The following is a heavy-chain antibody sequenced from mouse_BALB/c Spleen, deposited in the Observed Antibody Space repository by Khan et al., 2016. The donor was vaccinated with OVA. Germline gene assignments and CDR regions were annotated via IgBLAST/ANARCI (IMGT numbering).Heavy chain of an antibody. D-gene: IGHD1-1*01. Sequence: EVELVESGGGLVKPGGSLKLSCAASGFTFSRYPMSWVRQTPEQRLEWVASIGSGGSTYHPDSVKGRFTISRDNARNILFLQMSSLRSEGTAMYFCARVNGSSGVDYWGQGTSLTVSS. CDR3: ARVNGSSGVDY. CDR2: IGSGGST. CDR1: GFTFSRYP. V-gene: IGHV5-6-5*01. J-gene: IGHJ2*02.